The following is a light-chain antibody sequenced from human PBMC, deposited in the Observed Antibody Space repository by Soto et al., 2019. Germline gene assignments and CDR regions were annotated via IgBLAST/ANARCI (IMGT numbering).Light chain of an antibody. CDR1: DIASKS. V-gene: IGLV3-21*02. Sequence: SYELTQPPSVSVAPGQTARISCGGNDIASKSVHWSQQKPGQAPVLVVYDDNDRPSGIPERFSGSNSGDTATLTISRVEAGDEADYYCQVWDSSSDHYVFGSATNVTIL. J-gene: IGLJ1*01. CDR2: DDN. CDR3: QVWDSSSDHYV.